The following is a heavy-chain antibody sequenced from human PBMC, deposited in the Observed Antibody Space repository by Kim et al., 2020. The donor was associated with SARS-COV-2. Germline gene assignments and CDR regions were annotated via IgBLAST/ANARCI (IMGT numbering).Heavy chain of an antibody. J-gene: IGHJ5*02. CDR1: GGSISSSSYY. Sequence: SETLSLTCTVSGGSISSSSYYWGWIRQPPGKGLEWIGSIYYSGSTYYNPSLKSRVTISVDTSKNQFSLKLSSVTAADTAVYYCARHSGTSTYYYGSGSYAGWFDPWGQGTLVTVSS. CDR3: ARHSGTSTYYYGSGSYAGWFDP. V-gene: IGHV4-39*01. D-gene: IGHD3-10*01. CDR2: IYYSGST.